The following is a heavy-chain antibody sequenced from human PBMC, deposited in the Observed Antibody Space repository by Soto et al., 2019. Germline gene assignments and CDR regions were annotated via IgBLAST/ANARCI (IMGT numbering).Heavy chain of an antibody. CDR1: GFICSSYD. CDR2: ILAGGST. J-gene: IGHJ3*01. D-gene: IGHD2-8*02. CDR3: AKATATGGGAFDF. Sequence: GGSLRFSCAASGFICSSYDMSWVRQAPGKGLDWVSTILAGGSTYYADSVKGRFTISRDRSTNTVFLQMNSLTAGDTAVYYCAKATATGGGAFDFCGQGTMVTVPS. V-gene: IGHV3-23*01.